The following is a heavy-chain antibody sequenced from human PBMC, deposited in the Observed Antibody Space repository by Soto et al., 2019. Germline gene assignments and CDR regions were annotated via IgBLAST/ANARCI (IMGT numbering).Heavy chain of an antibody. CDR3: ARVVRPIVVVPAAMAYYYYGMDV. J-gene: IGHJ6*02. CDR2: IIPIFGTA. Sequence: SVKVSCKASGDTFSSYAISWVRQAPGQGLEWMGGIIPIFGTANYAQKFQGRVTITADESTSTAYMELSSLRSEDTAVYYCARVVRPIVVVPAAMAYYYYGMDVWGQGTTVTVSS. V-gene: IGHV1-69*13. D-gene: IGHD2-2*01. CDR1: GDTFSSYA.